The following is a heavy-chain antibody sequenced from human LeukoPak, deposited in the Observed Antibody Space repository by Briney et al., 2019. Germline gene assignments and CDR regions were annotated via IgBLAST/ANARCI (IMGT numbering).Heavy chain of an antibody. CDR3: ARGPRYGSGSYDY. J-gene: IGHJ4*02. CDR1: GGSFSGYY. D-gene: IGHD3-10*01. V-gene: IGHV4-34*01. CDR2: INHSGST. Sequence: SETLSLTCAVYGGSFSGYYWSWVRQPPGKGLEWVGEINHSGSTNYNPSLKSRVTISVDTSKNQFSLKLSSVTAADTAVYYCARGPRYGSGSYDYWGQGTLVTVSS.